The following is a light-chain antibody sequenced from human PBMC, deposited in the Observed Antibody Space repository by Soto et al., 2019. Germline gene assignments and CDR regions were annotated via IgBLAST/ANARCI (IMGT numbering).Light chain of an antibody. CDR1: SSDVGAYNY. CDR3: TSYAGTYSFFYV. Sequence: CALTQPPSASGSPGQSVTISCTGTSSDVGAYNYVSWYQQLPGKAPKLIIYEVSKRPSGVPDRFSGSKSGNTASLTVSGLQAEDEADYYCTSYAGTYSFFYVFGTGTKLTVL. CDR2: EVS. V-gene: IGLV2-8*01. J-gene: IGLJ1*01.